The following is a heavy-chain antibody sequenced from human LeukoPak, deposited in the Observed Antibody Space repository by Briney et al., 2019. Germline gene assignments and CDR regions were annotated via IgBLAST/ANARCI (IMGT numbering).Heavy chain of an antibody. Sequence: KDGESLKISCKGSGYSFNSYWIGWVRQMPGKGLKWMGIIFPGDSDTTYSPSFQGQVTISADKSISTAYLQWSSLKASDTAMYYCARRRDGYNYVGTDYWGQGTLVTVSS. J-gene: IGHJ4*02. CDR2: IFPGDSDT. D-gene: IGHD5-24*01. CDR3: ARRRDGYNYVGTDY. V-gene: IGHV5-51*01. CDR1: GYSFNSYW.